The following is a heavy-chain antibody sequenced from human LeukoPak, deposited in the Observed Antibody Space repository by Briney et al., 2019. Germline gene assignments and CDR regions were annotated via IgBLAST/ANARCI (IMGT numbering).Heavy chain of an antibody. J-gene: IGHJ4*02. CDR1: AFTFSNFT. CDR3: ARDQGEYYFDY. V-gene: IGHV3-30-3*01. Sequence: GGSLRLSCAASAFTFSNFTMHWVRQAPGKGLEWVAVISYDGSNKYYAASVKGRFTISRDNSKGTLYLQMNSLRAEDTAVYYCARDQGEYYFDYWGQGTLVTVSS. CDR2: ISYDGSNK. D-gene: IGHD3-10*01.